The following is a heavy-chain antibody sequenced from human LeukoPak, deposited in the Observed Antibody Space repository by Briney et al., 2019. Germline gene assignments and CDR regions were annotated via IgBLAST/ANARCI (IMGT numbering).Heavy chain of an antibody. J-gene: IGHJ6*02. CDR1: GGSFSGYY. Sequence: PSETLSLTCAVYGGSFSGYYWSWIRQPPGKGLEWIGEINHSGSTNYNPSLKSRVTISVDTSKNQFSLKLSSVTVADTAVYYCARGLATLVRYYYGMDVWGQGTTVTVSS. D-gene: IGHD2-2*01. CDR2: INHSGST. CDR3: ARGLATLVRYYYGMDV. V-gene: IGHV4-34*01.